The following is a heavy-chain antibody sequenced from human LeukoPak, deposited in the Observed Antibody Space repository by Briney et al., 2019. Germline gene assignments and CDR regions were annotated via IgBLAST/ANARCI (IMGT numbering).Heavy chain of an antibody. Sequence: GESLRLSCAASGFTVSSNYMSWVRLAPGQGLERLSIIYSGCSTYYADSVKGRFTISRDNSKNTLYLQMNSLRVEDTAVYYCARQRRYCSGTNCYSGHDYWGQGTLVTVSS. CDR2: IYSGCST. D-gene: IGHD2-15*01. CDR3: ARQRRYCSGTNCYSGHDY. J-gene: IGHJ4*02. V-gene: IGHV3-53*01. CDR1: GFTVSSNY.